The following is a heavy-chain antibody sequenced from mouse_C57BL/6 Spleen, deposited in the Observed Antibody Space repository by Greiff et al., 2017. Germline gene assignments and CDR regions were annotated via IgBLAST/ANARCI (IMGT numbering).Heavy chain of an antibody. CDR3: ARSEGYDDAMDY. CDR1: GYAFSSSW. V-gene: IGHV1-82*01. D-gene: IGHD2-3*01. Sequence: QVQLQQSGPELVKPGASVKISCKASGYAFSSSWMNWVKQRPGKGLEWIGRIYPGDGDTNYNGKFKGKATLTADKSSSTAYMQLSSLTSEDSAVYFCARSEGYDDAMDYWGQGTSVTVSS. CDR2: IYPGDGDT. J-gene: IGHJ4*01.